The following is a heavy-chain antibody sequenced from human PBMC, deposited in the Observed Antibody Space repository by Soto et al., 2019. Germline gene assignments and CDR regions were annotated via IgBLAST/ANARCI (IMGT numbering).Heavy chain of an antibody. D-gene: IGHD1-7*01. CDR3: ARDSLTGNYFDP. V-gene: IGHV4-30-2*01. J-gene: IGHJ5*02. CDR2: IYHSGYT. Sequence: QMRLQESGSGLVKPSQTLSLTCAVSGGSISSGGYAWNWIRQPPGKSLEWIGYIYHSGYTSSNPSLKNRVTIAVDKSKNQSSLPLSFVTAADTAVYYCARDSLTGNYFDPWGQGTLVTVSS. CDR1: GGSISSGGYA.